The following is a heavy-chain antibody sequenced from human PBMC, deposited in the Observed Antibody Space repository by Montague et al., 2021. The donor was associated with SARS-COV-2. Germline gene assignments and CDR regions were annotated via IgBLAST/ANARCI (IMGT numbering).Heavy chain of an antibody. CDR3: ARGGGDSADYYYAMDV. J-gene: IGHJ6*02. CDR1: GGSISSYY. V-gene: IGHV4-59*01. CDR2: IYNNGST. Sequence: ETLSLTCTVSGGSISSYYWSWIRQPPGKGLQWIGYIYNNGSTNCNTSLKSRVTLSIDTSKNQFSLKLTSVTAADTAVYYCARGGGDSADYYYAMDVWGQGTTVTVSS. D-gene: IGHD2-21*02.